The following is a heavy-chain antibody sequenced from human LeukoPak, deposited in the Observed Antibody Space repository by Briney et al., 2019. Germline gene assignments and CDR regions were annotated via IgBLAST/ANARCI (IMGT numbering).Heavy chain of an antibody. CDR2: IYGSTSA. J-gene: IGHJ4*02. V-gene: IGHV3-66*01. CDR3: AKAASGGGYVIFFLDY. Sequence: GGSLRLSCAASGFTVSSNYINWVRQAPGKGLEWVSLIYGSTSADYADSVKGRFTISRDTSMNTVYLQMNSLRAEDTAVYYCAKAASGGGYVIFFLDYWGQGTLVTVSS. CDR1: GFTVSSNY. D-gene: IGHD5-12*01.